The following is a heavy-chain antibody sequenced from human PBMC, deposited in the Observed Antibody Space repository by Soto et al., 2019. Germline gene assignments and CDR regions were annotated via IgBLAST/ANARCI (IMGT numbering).Heavy chain of an antibody. CDR1: GFTFSYYS. D-gene: IGHD3-16*01. J-gene: IGHJ3*02. V-gene: IGHV3-21*01. CDR3: AREKRGAFDI. CDR2: ISSSSSYI. Sequence: EVQLVESGGGLVKPGGSLRLSCAASGFTFSYYSMNWVRQAPGKGLEWVSAISSSSSYIYYVDSVKGRFTISRANAKNSLYLQMKRLRAEDTAVYYCAREKRGAFDIMGQGTMVTVSS.